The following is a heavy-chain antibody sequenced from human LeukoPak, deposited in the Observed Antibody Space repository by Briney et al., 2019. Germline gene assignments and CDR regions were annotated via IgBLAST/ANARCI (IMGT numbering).Heavy chain of an antibody. CDR1: GDTFTGYY. CDR3: ARIRHGSGSYYKFPFDY. CDR2: INPNSGGT. Sequence: GASVKVSCKASGDTFTGYYMHWVRQAPGQGLEWMGWINPNSGGTNYAQKFQGRVTMTRDTSISTAYMELSRLRSDDTAVYYCARIRHGSGSYYKFPFDYWGQGTLVTVSS. J-gene: IGHJ4*02. D-gene: IGHD3-10*01. V-gene: IGHV1-2*02.